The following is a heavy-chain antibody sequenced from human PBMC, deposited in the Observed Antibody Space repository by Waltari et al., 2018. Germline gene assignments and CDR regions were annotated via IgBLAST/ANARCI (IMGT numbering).Heavy chain of an antibody. CDR2: ISYGGSNK. D-gene: IGHD6-19*01. Sequence: QVQLVQSGGGVVQPGRSLRRSCAASRFTFSSYAMHWVRQAPGKGLEWVAVISYGGSNKYYADSVKGRFTISRDNSKSTLFLQMSSLRADDTAVYYCARDLMAVGAITREGVDDWGQGSLVTVSS. V-gene: IGHV3-30-3*01. J-gene: IGHJ4*02. CDR1: RFTFSSYA. CDR3: ARDLMAVGAITREGVDD.